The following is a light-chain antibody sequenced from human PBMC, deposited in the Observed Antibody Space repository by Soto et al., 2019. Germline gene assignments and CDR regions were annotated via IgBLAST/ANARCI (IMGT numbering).Light chain of an antibody. V-gene: IGKV1-39*01. Sequence: DIQMSQSPSSLSASVGDRVTITCRASQTISRYLNWYQQRPGKAPNLXSNSASSLQSGVPSRFSGSGSGTDFTLTISSLKPEDFATYYCQQSYSTPATFGGGTKVDIK. CDR2: SAS. J-gene: IGKJ4*01. CDR1: QTISRY. CDR3: QQSYSTPAT.